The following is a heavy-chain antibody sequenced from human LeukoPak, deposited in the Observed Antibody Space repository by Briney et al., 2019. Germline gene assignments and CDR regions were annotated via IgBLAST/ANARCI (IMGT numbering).Heavy chain of an antibody. CDR1: GYTFTSYG. CDR2: ISAYNANT. V-gene: IGHV1-18*01. Sequence: GASVKVSCKASGYTFTSYGISWVRQAPGQGLEWMGWISAYNANTNYAQKLQGRVTMTTDTSTSTAYMELRSLRSDDTAVYYCARDQTVAGSTFFDYWGQGTLVTVSS. D-gene: IGHD6-19*01. J-gene: IGHJ4*02. CDR3: ARDQTVAGSTFFDY.